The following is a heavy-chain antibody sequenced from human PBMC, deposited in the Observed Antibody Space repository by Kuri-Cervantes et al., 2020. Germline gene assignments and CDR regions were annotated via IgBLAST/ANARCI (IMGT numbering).Heavy chain of an antibody. Sequence: SVKVSCKASGYTFTYRYLHWVRQAPGQALEWMGWITPFNGNTNYAQKFQGRVTMTRNTSISTAYMELSSLRSEDTAVYYCARAPNPNRRYNWFDPWGQGTLVTVSS. CDR3: ARAPNPNRRYNWFDP. V-gene: IGHV1-45*02. J-gene: IGHJ5*02. CDR2: ITPFNGNT. D-gene: IGHD2/OR15-2a*01. CDR1: GYTFTYRY.